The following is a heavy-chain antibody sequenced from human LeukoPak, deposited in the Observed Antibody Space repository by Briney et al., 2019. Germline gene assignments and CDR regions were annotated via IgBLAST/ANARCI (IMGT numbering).Heavy chain of an antibody. CDR3: ARFGEYYYDSSGYYYEPYYFDY. CDR1: GYSISSGYY. D-gene: IGHD3-22*01. J-gene: IGHJ4*02. V-gene: IGHV4-38-2*01. CDR2: IYHSGST. Sequence: PSETLSLTCAVSGYSISSGYYWGWIRQPPGKGLEWIGSIYHSGSTYYNPSLKSRVTISVDTSKNQFSLKLSSVTAAYTAVYYCARFGEYYYDSSGYYYEPYYFDYWGQGTLVTVSS.